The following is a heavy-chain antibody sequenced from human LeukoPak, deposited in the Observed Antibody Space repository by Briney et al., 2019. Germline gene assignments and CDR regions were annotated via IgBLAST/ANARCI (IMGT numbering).Heavy chain of an antibody. CDR1: GFTFSSYS. CDR2: ISSSSSTI. J-gene: IGHJ4*02. Sequence: GGSLRLSCAASGFTFSSYSMSWVRQAPGKGLEWGTYISSSSSTIYYAYSVKGPFTISRDNAKNSLYLEMSRLRTEDTAVYFCAREIIVDYWGQGTLVTVSS. V-gene: IGHV3-48*01. CDR3: AREIIVDY.